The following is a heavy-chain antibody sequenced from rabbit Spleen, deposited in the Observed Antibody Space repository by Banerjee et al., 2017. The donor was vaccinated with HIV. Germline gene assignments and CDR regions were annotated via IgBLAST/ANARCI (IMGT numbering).Heavy chain of an antibody. V-gene: IGHV1S40*01. CDR1: GVSFSASSY. CDR2: IDAGSSAFT. D-gene: IGHD1-1*01. CDR3: ARDTSSSFSSYGMDL. J-gene: IGHJ6*01. Sequence: QSLEEYGGDLVKPGASLTLTCTASGVSFSASSYMCWVRQAPGKGLEWIACIDAGSSAFTYYATWAQGRFTISKTSSTTVTLQITSLTAADTATYFCARDTSSSFSSYGMDLWGQGTLVTVS.